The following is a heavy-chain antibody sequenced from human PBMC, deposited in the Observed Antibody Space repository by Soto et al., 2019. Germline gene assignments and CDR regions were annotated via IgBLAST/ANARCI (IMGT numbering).Heavy chain of an antibody. D-gene: IGHD2-2*01. V-gene: IGHV3-23*01. CDR1: GFTFSSYA. CDR2: LSDSGDST. J-gene: IGHJ4*02. CDR3: PAVLYFFDY. Sequence: HPGGSLRLSCAASGFTFSSYAMSWVRQAPGKGLEWVSTLSDSGDSTYYADSVKGRFTISRDNSKNTLYLQMNSLRPEDTAVYYCPAVLYFFDYWGQGTLVPVPS.